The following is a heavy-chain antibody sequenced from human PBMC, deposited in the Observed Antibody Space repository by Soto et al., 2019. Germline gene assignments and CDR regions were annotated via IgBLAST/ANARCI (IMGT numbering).Heavy chain of an antibody. J-gene: IGHJ3*02. CDR1: GGSISSYY. Sequence: QVQLQESGPGLVKPSETLSLTCTVSGGSISSYYWSWIRQPPGKGLEWIGYIYYSGSTNYNPSLKSRVTISVDTSNNQFSLKLSSVTAADTAVYYCARNRITMIVPPSFDIWGQGTMVTVSS. D-gene: IGHD3-22*01. V-gene: IGHV4-59*01. CDR3: ARNRITMIVPPSFDI. CDR2: IYYSGST.